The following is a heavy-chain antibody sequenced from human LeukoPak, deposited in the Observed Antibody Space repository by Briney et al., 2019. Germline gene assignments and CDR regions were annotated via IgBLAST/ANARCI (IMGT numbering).Heavy chain of an antibody. D-gene: IGHD3-10*01. CDR1: GFSFDDYG. CDR3: AKDADYYGSTYFDY. V-gene: IGHV3-20*04. Sequence: GGSLRLSCAASGFSFDDYGMSWVRQAPGKGLEWVSGINWNGGSTGYADSVKGRFTISRDNAKNSLSLQMNSLRAEDTALYYCAKDADYYGSTYFDYWGQGTLVTVSS. J-gene: IGHJ4*02. CDR2: INWNGGST.